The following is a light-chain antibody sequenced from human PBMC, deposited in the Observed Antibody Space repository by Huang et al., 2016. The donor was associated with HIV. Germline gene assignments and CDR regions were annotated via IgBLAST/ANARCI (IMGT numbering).Light chain of an antibody. CDR2: CTS. CDR1: QNISKY. V-gene: IGKV1-39*01. Sequence: DIQMTQSPSSLSASVGDTVIITCRASQNISKYLNWYQQVPGRAPKLLIYCTSNLQRGVSLMRFSGRASGTDFTLTITSLQPEDAATYFCQQSYGIPRTFGLGT. CDR3: QQSYGIPRT. J-gene: IGKJ2*01.